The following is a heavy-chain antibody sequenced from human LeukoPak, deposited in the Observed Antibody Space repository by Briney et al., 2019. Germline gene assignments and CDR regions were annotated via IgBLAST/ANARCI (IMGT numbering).Heavy chain of an antibody. V-gene: IGHV1-46*01. Sequence: ASVKVSCKASGYTFTSYYMHWVRQAPGQVLEWMGIINPSGGSTSYAQKFQGRVTMTRDTSTSTVYMELSSLRSEDMAVYYCARVESVTATLDYWGQGTLVTVSS. D-gene: IGHD2-21*02. CDR3: ARVESVTATLDY. CDR2: INPSGGST. J-gene: IGHJ4*02. CDR1: GYTFTSYY.